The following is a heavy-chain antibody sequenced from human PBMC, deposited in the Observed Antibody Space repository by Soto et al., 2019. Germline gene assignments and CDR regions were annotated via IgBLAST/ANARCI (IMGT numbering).Heavy chain of an antibody. CDR3: TKSDWFDP. CDR2: IKSDGSYT. V-gene: IGHV3-74*01. J-gene: IGHJ5*02. CDR1: GFTFRSYW. Sequence: EVQLVESGGGLVQPGGSLRLSCAATGFTFRSYWMHWVRQAPGKGLEWVSRIKSDGSYTTYADSVKGRFTTSRDNAKNTLYLQMNSLRAEDTAVYYCTKSDWFDPWGQGTLVTVSS.